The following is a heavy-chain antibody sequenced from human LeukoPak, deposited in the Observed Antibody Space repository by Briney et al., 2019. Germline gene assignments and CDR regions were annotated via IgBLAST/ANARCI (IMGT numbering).Heavy chain of an antibody. D-gene: IGHD3-10*01. V-gene: IGHV3-23*01. Sequence: PGGSLRLSCAASGFTLSSYAMSWVRQAPGKGLEWVSAISGSGGSTYYADSVKGRFTISRDNSKNTLYLQMNSLRAEDTAVYYCAKDSRITMVRGVGGPMDVWGKGTTVTVSS. CDR3: AKDSRITMVRGVGGPMDV. CDR1: GFTLSSYA. CDR2: ISGSGGST. J-gene: IGHJ6*04.